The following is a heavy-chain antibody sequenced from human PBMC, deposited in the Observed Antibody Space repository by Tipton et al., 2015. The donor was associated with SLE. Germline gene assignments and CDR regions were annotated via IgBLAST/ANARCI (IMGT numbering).Heavy chain of an antibody. CDR1: GGSLGSHY. Sequence: LRLSCTVSGGSLGSHYWSWIRQSPGKGLEWIGYIYYSGSTNYNPSLKSRVTISVDTSKNQFSLKLSSVTAADTAVYYCARAQSDSSGYSHFDYWGQGTLVTVSS. J-gene: IGHJ4*02. CDR2: IYYSGST. CDR3: ARAQSDSSGYSHFDY. V-gene: IGHV4-59*11. D-gene: IGHD3-22*01.